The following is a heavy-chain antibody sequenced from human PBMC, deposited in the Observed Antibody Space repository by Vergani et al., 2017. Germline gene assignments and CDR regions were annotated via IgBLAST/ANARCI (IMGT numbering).Heavy chain of an antibody. CDR1: EFTFSNYD. D-gene: IGHD3-10*01. CDR3: AKQYFVSGNYLFDY. J-gene: IGHJ4*02. Sequence: EVQLLESGGGLVQPGGSLRLTCAASEFTFSNYDMNWVRQAPGKGLEWVSGISGSGVSAYYTDSVKGRFTISRDNSKNMLFLQMNNLRTEDTAIYYCAKQYFVSGNYLFDYWCQGTLVTVSS. V-gene: IGHV3-23*01. CDR2: ISGSGVSA.